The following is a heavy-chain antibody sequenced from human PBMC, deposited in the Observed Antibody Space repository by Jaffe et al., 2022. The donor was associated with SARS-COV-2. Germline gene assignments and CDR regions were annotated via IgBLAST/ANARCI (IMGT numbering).Heavy chain of an antibody. CDR1: GFTFSSYG. J-gene: IGHJ6*02. D-gene: IGHD2-8*01. V-gene: IGHV3-30*18. CDR3: ANPLIEEGDYYGMDV. CDR2: ISYDGSNK. Sequence: QVQLVESGGGVVQPGRSLRLSCAASGFTFSSYGMHWVRQAPGKGLEWVAVISYDGSNKYYADSVKGRFTISRDNSKNTLYLQMNSLRAEDTAVYYCANPLIEEGDYYGMDVWGQGTTVTVSS.